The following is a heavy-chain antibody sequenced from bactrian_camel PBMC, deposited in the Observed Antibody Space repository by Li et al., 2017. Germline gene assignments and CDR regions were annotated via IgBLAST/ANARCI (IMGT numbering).Heavy chain of an antibody. V-gene: IGHV3S55*01. CDR3: AASRLGSTINWRHERRWGY. J-gene: IGHJ4*01. Sequence: HVQLVESGGGSVQAGGSLRLSCAASDNTFDNYSVAWFRQSPGKEREGVAHIDVDGTTRHADSVKGRFTISKDNAKNTLYLQMNSLKPEDTAMYYCAASRLGSTINWRHERRWGYWGQGTQVTVS. D-gene: IGHD4*01. CDR2: IDVDGTT. CDR1: DNTFDNYS.